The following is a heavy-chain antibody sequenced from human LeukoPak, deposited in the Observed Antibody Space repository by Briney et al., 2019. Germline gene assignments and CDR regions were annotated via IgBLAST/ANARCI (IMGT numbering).Heavy chain of an antibody. CDR2: IYFSGST. V-gene: IGHV4-59*01. CDR3: ARSLYTSYKYFHH. CDR1: GDSISSYY. D-gene: IGHD3-16*01. Sequence: SETLSLTCIVSGDSISSYYWSWIRQPPGKGLEWIGDIYFSGSTSYNPSLKSRVTISVDTSKNQFSLKLTSVTAADTAVYFCARSLYTSYKYFHHWGQGTLVTVSS. J-gene: IGHJ1*01.